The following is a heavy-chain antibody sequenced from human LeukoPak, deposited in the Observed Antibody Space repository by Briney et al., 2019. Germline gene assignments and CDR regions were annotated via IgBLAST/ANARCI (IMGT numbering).Heavy chain of an antibody. CDR3: ARGDRTGYFFDN. V-gene: IGHV3-74*01. J-gene: IGHJ4*02. Sequence: GGSLRLSCAASGFTFSGHWMHWVRQPPGTGLVWVSRINSDGSRRIFADSVKGRFTISRDNAKNTLYLEMNSLRTEDTAVYFCARGDRTGYFFDNWGQGTLVTVSS. D-gene: IGHD3-9*01. CDR2: INSDGSRR. CDR1: GFTFSGHW.